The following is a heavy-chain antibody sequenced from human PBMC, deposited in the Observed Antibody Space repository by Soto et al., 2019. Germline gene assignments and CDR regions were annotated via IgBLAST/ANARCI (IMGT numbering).Heavy chain of an antibody. CDR3: ANGGAPTVTQFDY. Sequence: GGSLRLSCAASGFTFSSYGMHWVRQAPGKGLEWVAVISYDGSNKYYADSVKGRFTISRDNSKNTLYLQMNSLRAEDTAVYYCANGGAPTVTQFDYWGQGTLVTVSS. J-gene: IGHJ4*02. V-gene: IGHV3-30*18. D-gene: IGHD4-17*01. CDR1: GFTFSSYG. CDR2: ISYDGSNK.